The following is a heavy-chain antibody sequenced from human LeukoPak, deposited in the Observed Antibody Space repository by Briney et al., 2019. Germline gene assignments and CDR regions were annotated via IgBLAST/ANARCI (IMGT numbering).Heavy chain of an antibody. CDR3: ARAMYSSGSPPNWFDP. J-gene: IGHJ5*02. CDR1: GYTFISYG. D-gene: IGHD6-19*01. Sequence: GASVKVSCTASGYTFISYGISWVRQAPGQGLEWMGWISAYNGNTNYAQKLQGRVTMTTDTSTSTAYMELRSLRSDDTAVYYCARAMYSSGSPPNWFDPWGQGTLVTVSS. CDR2: ISAYNGNT. V-gene: IGHV1-18*01.